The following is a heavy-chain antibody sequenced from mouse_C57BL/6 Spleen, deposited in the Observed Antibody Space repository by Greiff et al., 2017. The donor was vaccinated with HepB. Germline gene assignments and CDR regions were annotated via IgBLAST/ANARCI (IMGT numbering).Heavy chain of an antibody. V-gene: IGHV3-6*01. CDR2: ISYDGSN. Sequence: DVKLQESGPGLVKPSQSLSLTCSVTGYSITSGYYWNWIRQFPGNKLEWMGYISYDGSNNYNPSLKNRISITRDTSKNQFFLKLNSVTTEDTATYYCARALLLRYFDYWGQGTTLTVSS. D-gene: IGHD1-1*01. J-gene: IGHJ2*01. CDR3: ARALLLRYFDY. CDR1: GYSITSGYY.